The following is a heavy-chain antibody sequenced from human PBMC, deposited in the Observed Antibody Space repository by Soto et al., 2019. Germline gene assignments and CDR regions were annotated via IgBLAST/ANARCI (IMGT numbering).Heavy chain of an antibody. J-gene: IGHJ6*02. D-gene: IGHD6-19*01. CDR2: IIPIFGTA. Sequence: MVSCRASGGIFSIHDISWVPPPSAPGLEWMGGIIPIFGTANYAQKFQGRVTITADESTSTAYMELSSLRSEDTAVYYCARKIAVAGNYYYYGMDGWGQGTTVTVS. CDR3: ARKIAVAGNYYYYGMDG. CDR1: GGIFSIHD. V-gene: IGHV1-69*01.